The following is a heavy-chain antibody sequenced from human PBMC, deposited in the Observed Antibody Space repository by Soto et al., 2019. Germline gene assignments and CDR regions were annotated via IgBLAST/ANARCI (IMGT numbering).Heavy chain of an antibody. CDR2: MSPGGDGT. CDR1: GFNFNIHA. J-gene: IGHJ4*02. Sequence: PGGSLSLSCAAPGFNFNIHALHWIRQAPGEGLEWVAVMSPGGDGTYYADSVKGRFTISRDNSKNTVYLQMTSLRADDTAVYYCADGGRYPYYWGPGTLVTVSS. V-gene: IGHV3-30*04. CDR3: ADGGRYPYY. D-gene: IGHD1-26*01.